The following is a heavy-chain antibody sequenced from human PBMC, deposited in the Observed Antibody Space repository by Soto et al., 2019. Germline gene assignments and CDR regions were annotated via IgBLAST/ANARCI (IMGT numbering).Heavy chain of an antibody. Sequence: QPGGYLRLSCAASGFTFINYAMHWVRQAPGKGLEWVAVSYDGSNKYYADSVKGRFTISRDNSKNTMYLQMNSLSAEDTAVYHCARDQVKVTTTLLRGQAPFVTVSS. CDR1: GFTFINYA. CDR2: SYDGSNK. CDR3: ARDQVKVTTTLL. J-gene: IGHJ4*02. D-gene: IGHD2-15*01. V-gene: IGHV3-30-3*01.